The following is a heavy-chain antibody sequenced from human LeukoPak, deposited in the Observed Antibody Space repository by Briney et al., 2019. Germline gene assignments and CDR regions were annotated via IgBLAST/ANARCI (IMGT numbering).Heavy chain of an antibody. D-gene: IGHD3-3*01. Sequence: SSETLSLTCTVSGGSISSSSYYWGWLRQPPGKGLEWIVSIYYSGSTYYNPSLKSRVTISVDTSKNQFSLKLSSVTAADTAVYYCARAYDFWSGYHFTYDYWGQGTLVTVSS. CDR3: ARAYDFWSGYHFTYDY. J-gene: IGHJ4*02. CDR1: GGSISSSSYY. V-gene: IGHV4-39*01. CDR2: IYYSGST.